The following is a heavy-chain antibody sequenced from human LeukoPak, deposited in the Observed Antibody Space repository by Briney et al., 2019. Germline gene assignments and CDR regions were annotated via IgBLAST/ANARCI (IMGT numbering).Heavy chain of an antibody. CDR2: INGDGSST. CDR1: GFTFSSYW. Sequence: PGGSLRLSCAASGFTFSSYWMHWVRQAPGKGLVWVSRINGDGSSTTYADSVKGRFTISRDNAKNTLYLQMNSLRAEDTAVYYCAKCPITIFGVVDYWGQGTLVTVSS. D-gene: IGHD3-3*01. J-gene: IGHJ4*02. V-gene: IGHV3-74*01. CDR3: AKCPITIFGVVDY.